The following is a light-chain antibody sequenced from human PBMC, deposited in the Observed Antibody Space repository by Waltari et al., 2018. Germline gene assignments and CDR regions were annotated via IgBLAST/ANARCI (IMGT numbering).Light chain of an antibody. CDR1: SRDVGGYNY. J-gene: IGLJ1*01. Sequence: QSVLTQPASVSGSPGQSITISCTGTSRDVGGYNYVSWYQQHPGKAPKLLIYDVIYRPSGVADRFSGSKSGNTASLIISGLQADDEADYYCSSYISSSTPYVFGTGTKVTVL. V-gene: IGLV2-14*03. CDR3: SSYISSSTPYV. CDR2: DVI.